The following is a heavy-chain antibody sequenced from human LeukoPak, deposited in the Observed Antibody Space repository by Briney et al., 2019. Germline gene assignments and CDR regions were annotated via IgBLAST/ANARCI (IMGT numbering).Heavy chain of an antibody. CDR1: GFTFSSYE. D-gene: IGHD1-26*01. V-gene: IGHV3-48*03. Sequence: GGSLRLSCAASGFTFSSYEMNWVRQAPGKGLEWVSYISSSGSIIYYADSVKGRFTISRDNAKNSLYLQMNSLRAEDTAVYYCARDAMGATHWNWGQGTLVTVSS. J-gene: IGHJ4*02. CDR3: ARDAMGATHWN. CDR2: ISSSGSII.